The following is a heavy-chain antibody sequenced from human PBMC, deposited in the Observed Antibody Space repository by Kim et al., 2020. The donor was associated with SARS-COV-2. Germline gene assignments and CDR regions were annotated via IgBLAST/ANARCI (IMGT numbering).Heavy chain of an antibody. CDR2: ISSSSSYT. Sequence: GGSLRLSCAASGFTFSDYYMSWIRQAPGKGLEWVSYISSSSSYTNYADSVKGRFTISRDNAKNSLYLQMNSLRAEDTAVYYCARARFLEWLLVPTYYYYGMDVWGQGTTVTVSS. J-gene: IGHJ6*02. D-gene: IGHD3-3*01. CDR3: ARARFLEWLLVPTYYYYGMDV. V-gene: IGHV3-11*03. CDR1: GFTFSDYY.